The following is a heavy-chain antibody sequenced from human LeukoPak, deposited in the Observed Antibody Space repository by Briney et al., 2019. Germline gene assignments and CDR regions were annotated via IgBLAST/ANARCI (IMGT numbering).Heavy chain of an antibody. CDR1: GGSISSGGYY. CDR3: ARDLGGGVDY. Sequence: SETLSLTCTVSGGSISSGGYYWSWIRQHPGKGLERIGYIYYSGSTYYSPSLKSRASILVDTSKNQFSLKLTSVTAADTAVYYCARDLGGGVDYWGQGTLVTVSS. V-gene: IGHV4-31*03. CDR2: IYYSGST. J-gene: IGHJ4*02. D-gene: IGHD3-16*01.